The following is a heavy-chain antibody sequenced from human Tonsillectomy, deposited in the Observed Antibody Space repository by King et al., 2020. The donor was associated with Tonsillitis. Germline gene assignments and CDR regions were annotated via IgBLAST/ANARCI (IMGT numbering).Heavy chain of an antibody. CDR3: ATAHAGPRLGFDP. D-gene: IGHD6-19*01. J-gene: IGHJ5*02. CDR2: IYYSGST. CDR1: GGSISSYY. V-gene: IGHV4-59*01. Sequence: VQLQESGPGLVKPSETLSLTGTVSGGSISSYYWSWIRQPPGKGLEWMGYIYYSGSTNYNPSLKSRVTISVDTSKNQFSLKLSSVTAADTAVYYCATAHAGPRLGFDPWGQGTLVSVSS.